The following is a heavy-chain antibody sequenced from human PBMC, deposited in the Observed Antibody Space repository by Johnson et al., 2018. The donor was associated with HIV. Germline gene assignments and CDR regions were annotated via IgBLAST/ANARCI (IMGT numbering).Heavy chain of an antibody. Sequence: QMLLVESGGGVVQPGGSLRLSCAASGFTFSSYGMHWVRQAQGKGLEWVAFIRYDGSNKYYADSVKGRFTISRDNSKNTLYLQMNSLRAEDTAVYYCAKGLKLGSGDDAFDIWGQGTMVTVSS. CDR3: AKGLKLGSGDDAFDI. CDR2: IRYDGSNK. CDR1: GFTFSSYG. D-gene: IGHD7-27*01. V-gene: IGHV3-30*02. J-gene: IGHJ3*02.